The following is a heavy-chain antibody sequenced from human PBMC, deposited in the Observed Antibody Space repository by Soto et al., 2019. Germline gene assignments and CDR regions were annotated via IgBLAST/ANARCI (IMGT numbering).Heavy chain of an antibody. J-gene: IGHJ6*03. CDR1: GGSIINGSYY. Sequence: SETLSLTCTVSGGSIINGSYYWGWIRQPPGRGLEWIGSFYYSGFKYYNPSLKSRVTISVDTSKNQFSLKLSSVTAADTAVYYCARIRGYTYGYYYYMDVWGKGTTVTVSS. D-gene: IGHD5-18*01. CDR2: FYYSGFK. V-gene: IGHV4-39*01. CDR3: ARIRGYTYGYYYYMDV.